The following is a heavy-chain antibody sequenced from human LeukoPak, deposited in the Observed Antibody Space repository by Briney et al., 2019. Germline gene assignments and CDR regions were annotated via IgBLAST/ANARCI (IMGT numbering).Heavy chain of an antibody. CDR1: EFTFSSYA. CDR2: ISGSGGST. V-gene: IGHV3-23*01. Sequence: PGGSLRLSCAASEFTFSSYAMNWGRQAPGKGLEWVSGISGSGGSTYYADSVKGRFTISRDNPKNTLYLQMNSLRAEDTALYYCAKGDGINHYHWFDPWGRGIQVTVSS. D-gene: IGHD2-15*01. CDR3: AKGDGINHYHWFDP. J-gene: IGHJ5*02.